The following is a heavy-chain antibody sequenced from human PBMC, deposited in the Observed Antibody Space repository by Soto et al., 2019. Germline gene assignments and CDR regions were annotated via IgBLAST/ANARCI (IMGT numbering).Heavy chain of an antibody. J-gene: IGHJ5*02. D-gene: IGHD3-10*01. Sequence: SETLSHTCTVSGGSISSFAYYWGWIRQPPGKGLEWIGTVYYNENTYYNPSLKSRVTISVDTAKNQFSLNLRSVTAADTAIYFCARRERYYGSPGWFDPWGQGTLVTVSS. V-gene: IGHV4-39*01. CDR3: ARRERYYGSPGWFDP. CDR1: GGSISSFAYY. CDR2: VYYNENT.